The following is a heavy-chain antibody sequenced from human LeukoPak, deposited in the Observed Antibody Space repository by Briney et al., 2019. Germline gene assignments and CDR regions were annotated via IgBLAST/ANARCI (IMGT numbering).Heavy chain of an antibody. CDR2: IRSKADGGTT. J-gene: IGHJ4*02. D-gene: IGHD6-25*01. Sequence: PGGSLRLSCAASGFTFSTAWMSWARQAPGRGLECIGRIRSKADGGTTDYSAPAKGRFTISRDDSTNRMYLQMTSLKTDDTAVYYCITAAGGQWGKGTLVTVSS. CDR3: ITAAGGQ. V-gene: IGHV3-15*01. CDR1: GFTFSTAW.